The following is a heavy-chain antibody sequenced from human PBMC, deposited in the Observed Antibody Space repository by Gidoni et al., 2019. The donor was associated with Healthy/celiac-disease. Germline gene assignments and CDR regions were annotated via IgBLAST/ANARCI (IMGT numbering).Heavy chain of an antibody. Sequence: EVQLLESGGGLVQPGGSLSPSRAASGIPFSIYAMSWVRHAPGKGLEWGSAIGGSGGSTYYADSVKGRFTISRDNSKNTLYLQMSSLRAEDTAVYYCAKDAYYYGSGSYVDYWGQGTLVTVSS. CDR2: IGGSGGST. CDR3: AKDAYYYGSGSYVDY. J-gene: IGHJ4*02. CDR1: GIPFSIYA. V-gene: IGHV3-23*01. D-gene: IGHD3-10*01.